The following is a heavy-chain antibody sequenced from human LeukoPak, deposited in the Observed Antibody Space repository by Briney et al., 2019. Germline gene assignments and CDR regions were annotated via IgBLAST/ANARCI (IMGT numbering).Heavy chain of an antibody. Sequence: GGSLRLSCAASGFTFSGYTMTWVRQAPGKGLEWVAVISYDGSNKYYADSVKGRFTISRDNSKNTLYLQMNSLRAEDTAVYYCARGDSYRPSHYWGQGTLVTVSS. D-gene: IGHD2-2*01. CDR3: ARGDSYRPSHY. CDR2: ISYDGSNK. J-gene: IGHJ4*02. CDR1: GFTFSGYT. V-gene: IGHV3-30-3*01.